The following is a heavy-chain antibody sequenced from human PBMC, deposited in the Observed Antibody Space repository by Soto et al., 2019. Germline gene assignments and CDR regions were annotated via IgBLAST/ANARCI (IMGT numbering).Heavy chain of an antibody. D-gene: IGHD3-22*01. Sequence: LRLSCAASGFTFSSYGMHWVRQAPGKGLEWVAVISYDGSNKYYADSVKGRFTISRDNSKNTLYLQMNSLRAEDTAVYYCAKDAYDSSGYYPDYWGQGTLVTVSS. J-gene: IGHJ4*02. CDR2: ISYDGSNK. CDR3: AKDAYDSSGYYPDY. CDR1: GFTFSSYG. V-gene: IGHV3-30*18.